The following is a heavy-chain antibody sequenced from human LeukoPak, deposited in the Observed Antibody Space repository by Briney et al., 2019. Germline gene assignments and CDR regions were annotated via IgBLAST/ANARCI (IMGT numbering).Heavy chain of an antibody. V-gene: IGHV1-58*01. J-gene: IGHJ4*02. CDR1: GFTFTSSA. CDR3: ARDPSDYYGSGSFDY. D-gene: IGHD3-10*01. Sequence: SVKVSCKASGFTFTSSAVQWVRQARGQRLEWIGWIVVGSGNTNYAQKFQERVTITRDMSTSTAYMELRSLRSDDTAVYYCARDPSDYYGSGSFDYWGQGTLVTVSS. CDR2: IVVGSGNT.